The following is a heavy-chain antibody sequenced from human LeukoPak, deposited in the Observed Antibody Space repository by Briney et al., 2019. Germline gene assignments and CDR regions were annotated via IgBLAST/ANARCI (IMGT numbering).Heavy chain of an antibody. V-gene: IGHV3-49*03. Sequence: PGGSLRLSCTASGFTFGDYAMSWFRQAPGKGLEWVGFIRSKAYGGTTEYAASVKGRFTISRDDSKSIAYLQMNSLKTEDTAVYYCTRDKYSSSWTFDYWGQGTLVTVSS. CDR2: IRSKAYGGTT. D-gene: IGHD6-13*01. J-gene: IGHJ4*02. CDR3: TRDKYSSSWTFDY. CDR1: GFTFGDYA.